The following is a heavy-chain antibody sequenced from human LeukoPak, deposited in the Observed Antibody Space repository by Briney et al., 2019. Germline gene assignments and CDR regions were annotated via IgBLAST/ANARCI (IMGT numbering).Heavy chain of an antibody. CDR1: GGFISSYY. D-gene: IGHD4-17*01. V-gene: IGHV4-59*08. J-gene: IGHJ4*02. CDR3: ASLDTTVTLFDY. CDR2: ICYSGST. Sequence: SETLSLTCTVSGGFISSYYWSWIRQPPGKGLEWIGYICYSGSTNYNPSLKSRVTISVDTSKNQFSLKLTSVTAADTAVYYCASLDTTVTLFDYWGQGTLVTVSS.